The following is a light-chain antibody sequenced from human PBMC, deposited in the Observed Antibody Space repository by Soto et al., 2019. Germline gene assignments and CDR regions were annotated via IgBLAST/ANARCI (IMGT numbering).Light chain of an antibody. Sequence: EIVLTQSPGTLSLSPVERATLSCRSSQSVSSTSLAWYQQKPGQAPRLLIYGASSRASGIPDRFSGSGSGTDFTPTISRLEPGDFAVYFCQQYGSSPPINFGQGTRLEIK. CDR1: QSVSSTS. CDR2: GAS. CDR3: QQYGSSPPIN. V-gene: IGKV3-20*01. J-gene: IGKJ5*01.